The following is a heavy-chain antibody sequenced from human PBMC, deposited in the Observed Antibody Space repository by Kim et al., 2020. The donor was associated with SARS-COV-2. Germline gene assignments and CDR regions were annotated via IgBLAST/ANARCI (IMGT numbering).Heavy chain of an antibody. CDR3: VRETSQGGYYTMDF. D-gene: IGHD3-16*01. Sequence: WGSLRLSCAASGLTFSTYWMHWVRQAPGKGLGWVAPIPTDGSDIKYADSVKGRFTPSRDNSTNTLCLQMNRLRAEDPAVYYCVRETSQGGYYTMDFWCKG. CDR2: IPTDGSDI. V-gene: IGHV3-74*01. J-gene: IGHJ6*03. CDR1: GLTFSTYW.